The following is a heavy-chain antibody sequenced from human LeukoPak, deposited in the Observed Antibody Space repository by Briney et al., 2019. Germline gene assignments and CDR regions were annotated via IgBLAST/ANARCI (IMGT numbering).Heavy chain of an antibody. CDR1: GYTFTNYG. V-gene: IGHV1-8*02. D-gene: IGHD2-2*01. Sequence: ASVKVSCKASGYTFTNYGISWVRQAPGQGLEWMGWMNPNSGNTGYAQKFQGRVTMTRNTSISTAYMELSSLRSEDTAVYYCARGLYCSSTSCLDPWGQGTLVTVSS. J-gene: IGHJ5*02. CDR2: MNPNSGNT. CDR3: ARGLYCSSTSCLDP.